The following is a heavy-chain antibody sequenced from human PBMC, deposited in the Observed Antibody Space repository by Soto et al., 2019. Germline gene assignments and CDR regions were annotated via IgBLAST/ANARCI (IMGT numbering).Heavy chain of an antibody. CDR3: ARAPHYDILTGYYFDY. V-gene: IGHV4-34*01. CDR2: INHSGST. CDR1: GGSFSGYY. D-gene: IGHD3-9*01. Sequence: SETLSLTCAVYGGSFSGYYWSWIRQSPGKGLEWIGEINHSGSTNYNPSLKSRVTISVDTSKNQFSLKLSSVTAADTAVYYCARAPHYDILTGYYFDYWGQGTLVTVSS. J-gene: IGHJ4*02.